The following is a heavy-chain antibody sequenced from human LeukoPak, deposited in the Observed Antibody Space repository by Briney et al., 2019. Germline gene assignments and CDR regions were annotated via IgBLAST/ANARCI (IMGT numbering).Heavy chain of an antibody. CDR2: INHSGST. D-gene: IGHD2-15*01. Sequence: PSETLSLTCAVYGGSFRGSYWSWIRQPPGKGLEWIGEINHSGSTNYTLSLKGRVTNSVDTSKNQFSLTLSSVTAADTAVYYCASRLGYCSGGSCNQNWFDPWGQGTLVTVSS. V-gene: IGHV4-34*01. J-gene: IGHJ5*02. CDR3: ASRLGYCSGGSCNQNWFDP. CDR1: GGSFRGSY.